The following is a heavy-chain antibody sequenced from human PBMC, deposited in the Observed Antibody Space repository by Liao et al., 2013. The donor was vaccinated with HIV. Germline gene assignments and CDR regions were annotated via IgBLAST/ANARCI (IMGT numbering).Heavy chain of an antibody. D-gene: IGHD4-17*01. CDR1: GGSLSDYY. J-gene: IGHJ1*01. CDR2: INHGGST. CDR3: TRGSRGTVTPFQH. Sequence: QVQLQQWGAGLLKPSETLSLTCAVYGGSLSDYYWTWIRQSPGTGLQWVAEINHGGSTNYNPSLKSRVIISIDTSRNQFSLRLNSVTAADTAMYYCTRGSRGTVTPFQHWGQGTLVTVSS. V-gene: IGHV4-34*01.